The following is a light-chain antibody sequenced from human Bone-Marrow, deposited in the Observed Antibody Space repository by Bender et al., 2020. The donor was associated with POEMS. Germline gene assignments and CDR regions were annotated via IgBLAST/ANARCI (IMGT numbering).Light chain of an antibody. CDR3: VAWDASLNGWV. Sequence: QSVLTQPPSVSGAPGQRVTISCTGTSSNIGANNDVHWYQQFPGAAPRVLIYVNNNRASGVPGRFSGSKSGTSASLAITGLQSDDEAIYFCVAWDASLNGWVFGGGTKLTVL. CDR2: VNN. CDR1: SSNIGANND. V-gene: IGLV1-50*01. J-gene: IGLJ3*02.